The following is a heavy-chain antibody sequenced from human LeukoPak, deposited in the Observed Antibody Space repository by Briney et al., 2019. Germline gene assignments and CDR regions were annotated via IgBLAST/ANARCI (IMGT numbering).Heavy chain of an antibody. J-gene: IGHJ4*02. CDR1: GFTFDDYG. CDR3: ARGKFLEWLFYYFDY. Sequence: PGGSLRLSCAASGFTFDDYGMSWVRQAPGKGLEWVSGINWNGGSTGYADSVKGRFTISRDNAKNSLYLQMNSLRAEDTALYYCARGKFLEWLFYYFDYWGQGTLVTVPS. D-gene: IGHD3-3*01. V-gene: IGHV3-20*04. CDR2: INWNGGST.